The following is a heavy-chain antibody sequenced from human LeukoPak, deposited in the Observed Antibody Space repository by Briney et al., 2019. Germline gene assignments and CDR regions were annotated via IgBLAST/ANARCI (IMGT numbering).Heavy chain of an antibody. CDR1: GYTFTSYD. J-gene: IGHJ5*02. D-gene: IGHD6-13*01. CDR2: MNPNSGNT. CDR3: ARGRIAKRFDP. V-gene: IGHV1-8*01. Sequence: GASVKVSCKASGYTFTSYDVNWVRQAPGQGLEWMGWMNPNSGNTGYAQKFQGRVTMTRNTSISTAYMELSSLRSEDTAVYYCARGRIAKRFDPWGQGTLVTVSS.